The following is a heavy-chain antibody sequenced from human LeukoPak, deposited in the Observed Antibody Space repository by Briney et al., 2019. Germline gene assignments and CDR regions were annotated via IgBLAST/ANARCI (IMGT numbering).Heavy chain of an antibody. D-gene: IGHD3-9*01. CDR2: IFSVGNT. Sequence: SETLSLTCNVSGASISSSRSFWGWIRQPPGKGLEWIVSIFSVGNTYYNPFLKSRVSISIDTLKNQFSLRLSSVTAADTAIYFCARPQLGSSAGYVDHWGQGILVTVSS. J-gene: IGHJ4*02. V-gene: IGHV4-39*01. CDR3: ARPQLGSSAGYVDH. CDR1: GASISSSRSF.